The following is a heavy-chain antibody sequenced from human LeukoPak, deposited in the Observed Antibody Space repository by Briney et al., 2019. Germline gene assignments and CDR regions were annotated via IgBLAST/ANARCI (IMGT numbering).Heavy chain of an antibody. Sequence: GGSLRLSCAASGFTSSSYWMSWVRQAPGKGLEWVANIKQDGSEKYYVDSVKGRFTISRDNAKNSLYLQMNSLRAEDTAVYYCAREWQGYSSSRRGYYYYMDVWGKGTTVTVFS. CDR2: IKQDGSEK. CDR1: GFTSSSYW. CDR3: AREWQGYSSSRRGYYYYMDV. J-gene: IGHJ6*03. V-gene: IGHV3-7*01. D-gene: IGHD6-6*01.